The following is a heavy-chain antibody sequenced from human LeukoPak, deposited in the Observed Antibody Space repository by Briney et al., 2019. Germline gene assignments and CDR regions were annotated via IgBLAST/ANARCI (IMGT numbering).Heavy chain of an antibody. Sequence: GRSLRLSRAASGLTFSSYAMSWVRQAPGKGLEWVSAIRGSGDSTYYADSVKGRFTISRNNAKNTLYRQMNSLRAEDTAVYYCAKTYSSGWYHDDYWGQGTLVTVSS. CDR3: AKTYSSGWYHDDY. J-gene: IGHJ4*02. D-gene: IGHD6-19*01. CDR2: IRGSGDST. CDR1: GLTFSSYA. V-gene: IGHV3-23*01.